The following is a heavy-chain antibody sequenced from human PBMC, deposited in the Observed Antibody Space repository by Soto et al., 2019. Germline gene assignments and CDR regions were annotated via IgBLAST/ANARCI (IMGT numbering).Heavy chain of an antibody. CDR2: IWYDGSNK. V-gene: IGHV3-33*01. CDR1: GFTFSSSG. J-gene: IGHJ4*02. CDR3: ARKDDYSFDS. Sequence: GGSLRLSCAASGFTFSSSGMHWVRQAPGKGLEWVAVIWYDGSNKYYADSVKGRFTISRDNSKNTLYLRMNGLRAEDTAVYYCARKDDYSFDSWGQGTLVTVSS. D-gene: IGHD3-16*01.